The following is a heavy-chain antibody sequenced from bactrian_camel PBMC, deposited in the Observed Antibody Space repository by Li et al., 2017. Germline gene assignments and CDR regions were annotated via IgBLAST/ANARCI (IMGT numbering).Heavy chain of an antibody. CDR1: GSIQRTNC. D-gene: IGHD7*01. CDR3: AAEKASVIMPLGGALYRPTLWGY. CDR2: DNGVGTT. J-gene: IGHJ6*01. Sequence: HVQLVESGGGSVQAGGSLRLSCAASGSIQRTNCMGWFRQAPGKERDWVATDNGVGTTYYGDSVKGRFAISRDNAKNTVYLQMNSLKPEDTAMYYCAAEKASVIMPLGGALYRPTLWGYWGQGTQVTVS. V-gene: IGHV3S53*01.